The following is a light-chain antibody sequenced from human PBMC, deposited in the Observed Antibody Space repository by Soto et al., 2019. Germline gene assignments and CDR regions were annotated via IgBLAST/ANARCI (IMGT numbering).Light chain of an antibody. J-gene: IGKJ4*01. CDR3: LQDYIYPLT. CDR2: GAT. Sequence: AIQMTQSPSSLSASVGDRVTITCRASQGIRSDLGWYQQKPGKAPNLLIYGATSLQSGVPSRFSGSGSGTDFTLTISSLQPEDFATYYCLQDYIYPLTFGGGTKVEIK. CDR1: QGIRSD. V-gene: IGKV1-6*01.